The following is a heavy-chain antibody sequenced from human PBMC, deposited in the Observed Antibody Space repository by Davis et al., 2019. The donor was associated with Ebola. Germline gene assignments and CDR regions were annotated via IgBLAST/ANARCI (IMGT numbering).Heavy chain of an antibody. Sequence: SVKVSCKASGDTFSSYAISWVRQAPGQGLEWMGRIIPILGIANYAQKFQGRVTITADKSTSTAYMELSSLRSEDTAVYYCARGATGYYYYYGMDVWGQGTTVTVSS. V-gene: IGHV1-69*04. D-gene: IGHD1-14*01. CDR3: ARGATGYYYYYGMDV. CDR2: IIPILGIA. J-gene: IGHJ6*02. CDR1: GDTFSSYA.